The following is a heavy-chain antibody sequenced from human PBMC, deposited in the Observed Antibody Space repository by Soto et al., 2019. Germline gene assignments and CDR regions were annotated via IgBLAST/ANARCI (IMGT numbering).Heavy chain of an antibody. Sequence: QVQLVQSGAEVKKPGASVKVSCKASGYTFTSYDINWVRQATGQGLEWMGWMNPNSGNTGYAQKFQGRVTMTRNTSISTAYMELSSLISEDTAVYYCAITVWGVYYYYYGMDVWGQGTTVTVSS. V-gene: IGHV1-8*01. D-gene: IGHD4-4*01. CDR2: MNPNSGNT. CDR1: GYTFTSYD. CDR3: AITVWGVYYYYYGMDV. J-gene: IGHJ6*02.